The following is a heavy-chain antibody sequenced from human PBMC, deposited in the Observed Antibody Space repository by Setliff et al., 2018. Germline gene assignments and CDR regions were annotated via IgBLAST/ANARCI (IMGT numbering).Heavy chain of an antibody. V-gene: IGHV1-18*01. Sequence: ASVKVSCKTSGYAFITFGMSWVRQAPGQGLEWMGWMSPVYGIANYARKLQGRVTLTADTSTTTAYLELASLRDDNTAVYYCVRGPGPSVVVAIPFDHWGQGSLVTVSS. D-gene: IGHD5-12*01. CDR3: VRGPGPSVVVAIPFDH. J-gene: IGHJ4*02. CDR1: GYAFITFG. CDR2: MSPVYGIA.